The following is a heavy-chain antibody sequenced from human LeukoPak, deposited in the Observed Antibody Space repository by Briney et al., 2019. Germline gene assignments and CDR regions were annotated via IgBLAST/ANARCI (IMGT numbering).Heavy chain of an antibody. J-gene: IGHJ4*02. CDR2: IIPLFGSP. V-gene: IGHV1-69*05. Sequence: SVKVSCKASGGSFSNYAISWVRQAPGQGLEWMGGIIPLFGSPTYAHKFQGRVTITTDESTTTSYMELSSLRSDDTAVFYCARGERHIPIYYWGQGTLVTVSS. D-gene: IGHD2-21*01. CDR3: ARGERHIPIYY. CDR1: GGSFSNYA.